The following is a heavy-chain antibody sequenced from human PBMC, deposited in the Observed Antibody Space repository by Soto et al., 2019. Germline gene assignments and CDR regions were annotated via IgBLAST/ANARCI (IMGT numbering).Heavy chain of an antibody. Sequence: SVKVSCKASGGTFSSYAISWVRQAPGQGLEWMGGIIPIFGTANYAQKFQGRVTITGNESISTAYMELSSLRSEDTAVYYCASGGVVGPGSWGQGTMVTVSS. CDR2: IIPIFGTA. J-gene: IGHJ3*01. CDR1: GGTFSSYA. V-gene: IGHV1-69*13. D-gene: IGHD3-3*01. CDR3: ASGGVVGPGS.